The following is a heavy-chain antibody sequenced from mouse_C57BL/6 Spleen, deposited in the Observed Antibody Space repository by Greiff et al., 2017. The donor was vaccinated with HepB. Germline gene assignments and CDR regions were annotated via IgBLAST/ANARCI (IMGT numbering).Heavy chain of an antibody. CDR2: IDPSDSYT. D-gene: IGHD2-2*01. Sequence: VQLQQPGAELVMPGASVKLSCKASGYTFTSYWMHWVKQRPGQGLEWIGEIDPSDSYTNYNQKFKGKSTLTVDKSSSTAYMQLSSLTSEDSAVYYCARSRDYGYSFAYWGQGTLVTVSA. J-gene: IGHJ3*01. V-gene: IGHV1-69*01. CDR3: ARSRDYGYSFAY. CDR1: GYTFTSYW.